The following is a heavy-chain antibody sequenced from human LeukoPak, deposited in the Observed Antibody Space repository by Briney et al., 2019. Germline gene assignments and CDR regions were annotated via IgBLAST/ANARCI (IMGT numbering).Heavy chain of an antibody. V-gene: IGHV4-61*05. Sequence: SETLSLTCTVSGGSISSSSYYWGWIRQLPGKGLEWIGYIYYSGSTNYNPSLKSRVTISVDTSKNQFSLKLSSVTAADTAVYYCARGSVVAATTDYWGQGTLVTVSS. CDR1: GGSISSSSYY. J-gene: IGHJ4*02. D-gene: IGHD2-15*01. CDR2: IYYSGST. CDR3: ARGSVVAATTDY.